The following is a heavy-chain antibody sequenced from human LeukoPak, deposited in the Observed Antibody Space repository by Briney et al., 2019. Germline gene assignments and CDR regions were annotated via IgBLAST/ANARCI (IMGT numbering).Heavy chain of an antibody. CDR2: IYNSGST. J-gene: IGHJ4*02. CDR1: GGSISSYY. Sequence: SETLSLTCTVSGGSISSYYWNWIRQPPGKGLEWIGYIYNSGSTNYNPSLKSRVTISLDTSKNQFSLKLSSVTAADTAVYYCARRGTGIAVSFRDWGQGTLVTVSS. V-gene: IGHV4-59*01. D-gene: IGHD6-19*01. CDR3: ARRGTGIAVSFRD.